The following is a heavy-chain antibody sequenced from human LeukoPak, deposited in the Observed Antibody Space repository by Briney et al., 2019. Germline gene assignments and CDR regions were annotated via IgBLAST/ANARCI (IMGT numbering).Heavy chain of an antibody. V-gene: IGHV1-69-2*01. CDR3: ATDSMVRGVIPL. CDR2: VDPEDGET. CDR1: GYTFTDYY. Sequence: ASVKVSCKVSGYTFTDYYMHWVQQAPGKGLEWMGLVDPEDGETIYAEKFQGRVTITADTSTDTAYMELGSLRSEDTAVYYCATDSMVRGVIPLWGQGTLVTVSS. D-gene: IGHD3-10*01. J-gene: IGHJ4*02.